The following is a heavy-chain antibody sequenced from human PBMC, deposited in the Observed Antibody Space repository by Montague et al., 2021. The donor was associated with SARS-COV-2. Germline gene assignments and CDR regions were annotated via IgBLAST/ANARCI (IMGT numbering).Heavy chain of an antibody. J-gene: IGHJ2*01. V-gene: IGHV4-34*01. CDR1: GGSFSGYY. D-gene: IGHD6-13*01. CDR2: INHSGST. CDR3: ARRGRLGYRTIAAAGTYWYFDL. Sequence: SETLSLTCAVYGGSFSGYYWSWIRQPPGKGLEWIGEINHSGSTNYNPSLKSRVTISVDTSKNQFPLKLSSVTAADTAVYYCARRGRLGYRTIAAAGTYWYFDLWGCGTLVTVSS.